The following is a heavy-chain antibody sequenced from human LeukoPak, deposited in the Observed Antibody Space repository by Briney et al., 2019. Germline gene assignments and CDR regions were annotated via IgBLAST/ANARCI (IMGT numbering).Heavy chain of an antibody. J-gene: IGHJ4*02. CDR2: ISSDSGTI. V-gene: IGHV3-48*02. Sequence: GGSLRLSCAASGFTFSAYHMNWVRQAPGKGLEWISFISSDSGTIYYADSVKGRFTISRNNAANSLYLHMNNLRDDDTAVYYCARRDPFDYWGQGTMDTVSS. CDR3: ARRDPFDY. CDR1: GFTFSAYH.